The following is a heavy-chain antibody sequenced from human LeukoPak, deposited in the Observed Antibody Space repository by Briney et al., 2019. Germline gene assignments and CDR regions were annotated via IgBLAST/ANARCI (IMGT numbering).Heavy chain of an antibody. CDR1: GYTFTSYG. V-gene: IGHV1-18*01. D-gene: IGHD6-13*01. CDR3: GSAAADYYYYMDV. Sequence: ASVKVSCKASGYTFTSYGISWVRQAPGQGLEWMGWISAYNGNTNYAQKLQGRVTMTTDTSTSTAYMELRSLRSEDTAVYYCGSAAADYYYYMDVWGKGTTVTVSS. CDR2: ISAYNGNT. J-gene: IGHJ6*03.